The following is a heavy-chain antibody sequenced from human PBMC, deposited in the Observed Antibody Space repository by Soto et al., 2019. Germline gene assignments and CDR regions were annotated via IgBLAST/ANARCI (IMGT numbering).Heavy chain of an antibody. CDR2: IYYSGST. CDR3: ATFYYVDAFDI. Sequence: PSETLSLTCTVSGGSMSHYYWTWFRQFPGKGLEWIGFIYYSGSTNYNPSLKSRVTISVDTSKNQFSLKLSSVTAADTAVYYCATFYYVDAFDIWGQGTMVTVSS. CDR1: GGSMSHYY. J-gene: IGHJ3*02. V-gene: IGHV4-59*08. D-gene: IGHD3-10*02.